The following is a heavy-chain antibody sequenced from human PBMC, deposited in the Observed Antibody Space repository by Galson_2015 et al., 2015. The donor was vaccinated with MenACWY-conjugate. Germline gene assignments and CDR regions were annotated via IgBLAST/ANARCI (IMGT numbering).Heavy chain of an antibody. J-gene: IGHJ4*02. D-gene: IGHD1-26*01. CDR3: AGDHPNGSYRFDF. CDR2: IYYSGRT. Sequence: SETLSLTCTVSGGSISDYHWSWIRQPPGKGLEWIGYIYYSGRTTYNPSLKSRLSMSLDTSKNQFSLRLNSVTAADAGVYYCAGDHPNGSYRFDFWGQGALVTVSS. CDR1: GGSISDYH. V-gene: IGHV4-59*01.